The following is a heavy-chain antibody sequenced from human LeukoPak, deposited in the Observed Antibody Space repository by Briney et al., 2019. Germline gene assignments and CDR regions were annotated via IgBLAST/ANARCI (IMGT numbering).Heavy chain of an antibody. J-gene: IGHJ4*02. CDR3: ASWGEGALDN. CDR1: GFTFSSYS. V-gene: IGHV3-48*01. D-gene: IGHD1-26*01. CDR2: ISTSTTNI. Sequence: GGSLRLSCEASGFTFSSYSMNWGRQAPGKGLEWISYISTSTTNIYYANSVKGRFTISRDNAKKSLYLQMNSLRVEDTGVYYCASWGEGALDNWGQGTLVTVSS.